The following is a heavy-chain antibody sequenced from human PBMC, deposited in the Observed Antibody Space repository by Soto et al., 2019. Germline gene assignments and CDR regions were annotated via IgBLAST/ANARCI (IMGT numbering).Heavy chain of an antibody. D-gene: IGHD3-9*01. CDR2: INDSGSI. J-gene: IGHJ2*01. CDR3: AKERHDILTGPTWVWYFGL. V-gene: IGHV4-34*01. CDR1: GGSFSGYY. Sequence: QVQLQQWGAGPLRPLETLSLTCGVSGGSFSGYYWAWIRQSPGKGLKWIGEINDSGSINYNPSLKSRFSISLKTSKKHFFLNLMSVTAAVTAVYSCAKERHDILTGPTWVWYFGLWGRGTLGTV.